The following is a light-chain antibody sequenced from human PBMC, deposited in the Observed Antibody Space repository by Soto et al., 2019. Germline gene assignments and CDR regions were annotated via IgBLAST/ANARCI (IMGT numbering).Light chain of an antibody. CDR3: QQRSNWPPL. Sequence: EIVLTQSPATLSLSPGERATLSCRASQSVSSYLACYQQKPGQAPRLLIYDASNRATGIRARFSGSGSGTDFPLTSSSLEPEDFAVYYCQQRSNWPPLFGPGTKVDIK. V-gene: IGKV3-11*01. CDR1: QSVSSY. J-gene: IGKJ3*01. CDR2: DAS.